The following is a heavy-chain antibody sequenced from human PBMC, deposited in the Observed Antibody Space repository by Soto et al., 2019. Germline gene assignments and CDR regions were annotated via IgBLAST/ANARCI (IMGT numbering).Heavy chain of an antibody. CDR2: IIPIFGTA. J-gene: IGHJ4*02. CDR1: GGTFSSYA. Sequence: ASVKVSCKASGGTFSSYAISWVRQAPGQGPEWMGGIIPIFGTANYAQKFQGRVTITADESTSTAYMELSSLRSEDTAVYYCARRKQWLPPDYWGQGTLVAVSS. V-gene: IGHV1-69*13. D-gene: IGHD6-19*01. CDR3: ARRKQWLPPDY.